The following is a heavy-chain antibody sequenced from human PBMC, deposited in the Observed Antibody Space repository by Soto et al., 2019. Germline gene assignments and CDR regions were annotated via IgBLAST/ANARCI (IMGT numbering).Heavy chain of an antibody. CDR1: GGSTSSYY. Sequence: TLSLTCTVSGGSTSSYYWSWIRQPPGKGLEWIGYIYYSGSTNYNPSLKSRVTISVDTSKNQFSLKLSSVTAADTAVYYCAGERYYDYIWGSYRFLYWGQGTLVTVSS. CDR3: AGERYYDYIWGSYRFLY. D-gene: IGHD3-16*02. J-gene: IGHJ4*02. V-gene: IGHV4-59*01. CDR2: IYYSGST.